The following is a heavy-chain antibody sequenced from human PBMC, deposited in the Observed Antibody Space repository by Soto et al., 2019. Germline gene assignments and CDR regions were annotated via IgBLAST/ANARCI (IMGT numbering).Heavy chain of an antibody. CDR2: INHSGST. D-gene: IGHD2-15*01. J-gene: IGHJ4*02. Sequence: PSETLSLTXAVYGGSFSGYYWSWIRQPPGKGLEWIGEINHSGSTNYNPSLKSRVTISVDTSKNQFSLKLSSVTAADTAVCYCATRDIGMGRFDNWGQGTVVTVSS. CDR1: GGSFSGYY. CDR3: ATRDIGMGRFDN. V-gene: IGHV4-34*01.